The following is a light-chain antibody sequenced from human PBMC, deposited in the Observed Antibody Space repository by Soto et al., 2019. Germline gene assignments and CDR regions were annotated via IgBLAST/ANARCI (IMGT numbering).Light chain of an antibody. J-gene: IGKJ1*01. CDR1: HSISSS. V-gene: IGKV1-5*03. CDR2: RAS. Sequence: DIQMTQSPSTLSASVGDRVTITCRASHSISSSLAWYQQKPGKAPNLLIYRASSLQSGVPSRFSGSGSGTEFTLTISSLQPDDFATYYCQQYNSYSWTFGQGTKVDIK. CDR3: QQYNSYSWT.